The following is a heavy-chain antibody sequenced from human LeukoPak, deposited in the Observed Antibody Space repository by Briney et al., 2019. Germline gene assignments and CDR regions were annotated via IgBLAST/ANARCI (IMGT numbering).Heavy chain of an antibody. CDR2: INPSGGST. CDR3: ARGSSRGPRDAFDF. J-gene: IGHJ3*01. Sequence: ASVKVSCKASGGTFSSYAISWVRQAPGQGLEWMGIINPSGGSTTYAQKFQGRVTMTRDMSTSTVYMELSSLISEDTAVYYCARGSSRGPRDAFDFWGQGTMVTLSS. D-gene: IGHD2-15*01. CDR1: GGTFSSYA. V-gene: IGHV1-46*01.